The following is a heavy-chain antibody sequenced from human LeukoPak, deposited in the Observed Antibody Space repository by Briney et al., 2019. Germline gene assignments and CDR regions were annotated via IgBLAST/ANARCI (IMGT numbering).Heavy chain of an antibody. CDR3: ARLWRRGFVVVPAAIDY. J-gene: IGHJ4*02. V-gene: IGHV1-8*01. Sequence: ASVKVSCKASGYTFTSYDINWVRQATGQGLEWMGWMNPNSGNTGYAQKFQGRVTMTRNTSISTAYMELSSLRSEDTAVYYCARLWRRGFVVVPAAIDYWGQGTLVTVSS. CDR2: MNPNSGNT. CDR1: GYTFTSYD. D-gene: IGHD2-2*01.